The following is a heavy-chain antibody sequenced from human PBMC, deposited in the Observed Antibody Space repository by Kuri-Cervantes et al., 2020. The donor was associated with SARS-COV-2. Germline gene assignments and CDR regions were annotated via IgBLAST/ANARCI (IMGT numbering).Heavy chain of an antibody. J-gene: IGHJ4*02. CDR3: AGTKRGKTYFDY. V-gene: IGHV3-7*01. Sequence: GESLKISCAASGFTFSSYWMSWVRQAPGKGLEWVANIKQDGSEKYYVDPVKGRFTISRDNAKNSLYLQMNSLRAEDTAVYYCAGTKRGKTYFDYWGQGTLVTVSS. CDR2: IKQDGSEK. D-gene: IGHD3-10*01. CDR1: GFTFSSYW.